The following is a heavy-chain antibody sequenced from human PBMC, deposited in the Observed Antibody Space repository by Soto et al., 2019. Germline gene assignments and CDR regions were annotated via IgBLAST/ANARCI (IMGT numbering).Heavy chain of an antibody. CDR3: ARLPSLNTYYYDSSGH. J-gene: IGHJ4*02. D-gene: IGHD3-22*01. CDR1: GGTFSSYA. V-gene: IGHV1-69*13. Sequence: SVKVSCKASGGTFSSYAISWVRQAPGQGLEWMGGIIPIFGTANYAQKFQGRVTITADESTSTAYMELSSLRSEDTAVYYCARLPSLNTYYYDSSGHWGQGTLVTVSS. CDR2: IIPIFGTA.